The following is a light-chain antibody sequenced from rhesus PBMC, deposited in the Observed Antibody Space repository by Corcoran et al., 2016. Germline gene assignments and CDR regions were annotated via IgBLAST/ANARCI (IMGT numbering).Light chain of an antibody. Sequence: DIQMTQSPSSLSASVGDRVTITCRASQGISIWFAWYQQKPGKSSKLLIYKASALQSGVPSRVRVRGAWTEVTLTISSRQPEDLATYYCQQHGSAPRTFGQGTKVEIK. J-gene: IGKJ1*01. V-gene: IGKV1-21*01. CDR1: QGISIW. CDR2: KAS. CDR3: QQHGSAPRT.